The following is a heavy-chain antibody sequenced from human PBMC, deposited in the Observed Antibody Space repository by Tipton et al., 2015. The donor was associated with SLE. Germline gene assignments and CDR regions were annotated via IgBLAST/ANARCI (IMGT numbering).Heavy chain of an antibody. J-gene: IGHJ4*02. CDR3: ARGVEYQDS. CDR1: GGSISNYY. CDR2: IYYSGST. V-gene: IGHV4-59*12. D-gene: IGHD2/OR15-2a*01. Sequence: GLVKPSETLSLTCTVSGGSISNYYWSWIRQPPGKGLEWIGNIYYSGSTYYNPSLKSRLSISVDTSMNQVSLRLGYVTAADTAVYYCARGVEYQDSWGQGALVTVSS.